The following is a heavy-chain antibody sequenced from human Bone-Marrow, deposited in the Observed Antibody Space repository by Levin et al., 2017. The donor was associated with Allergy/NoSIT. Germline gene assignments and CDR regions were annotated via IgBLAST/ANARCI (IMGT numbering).Heavy chain of an antibody. V-gene: IGHV3-49*04. Sequence: GESLKISCTASGFNFGDSTLSWVRQAPGEGLEWIGFIRSKAYSETKEYAASVKGRFTLSRDDSKSIAYLQMNSLKTEDTALYSCARHFDSYYTFFDFWGQGTLVTVSS. D-gene: IGHD2-2*02. CDR1: GFNFGDST. CDR2: IRSKAYSETK. CDR3: ARHFDSYYTFFDF. J-gene: IGHJ4*02.